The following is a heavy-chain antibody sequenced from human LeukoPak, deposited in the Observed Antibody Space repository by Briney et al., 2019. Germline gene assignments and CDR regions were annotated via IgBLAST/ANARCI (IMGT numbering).Heavy chain of an antibody. CDR1: GGSISSSSYY. J-gene: IGHJ5*02. CDR2: IYYSGST. V-gene: IGHV4-39*07. D-gene: IGHD3-16*02. CDR3: AARGYDYVWGSYRFGFDP. Sequence: SETLSLTCTVSGGSISSSSYYWGWIRQPPGKGLEWIGSIYYSGSTYYNPSLKSRVTISVDTPNNQFSLKLSSVTAADTAVYYCAARGYDYVWGSYRFGFDPWGQGTLVTVSS.